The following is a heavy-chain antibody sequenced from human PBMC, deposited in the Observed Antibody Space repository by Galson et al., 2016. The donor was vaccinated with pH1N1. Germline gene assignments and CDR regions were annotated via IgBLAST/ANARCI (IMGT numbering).Heavy chain of an antibody. CDR2: IRSKTFSGTK. CDR3: TSYSDTTWYTFEH. D-gene: IGHD6-13*01. J-gene: IGHJ1*01. CDR1: GFSLATHA. Sequence: SLRLSCAASGFSLATHAMGWVRQAPGKGLEWIGFIRSKTFSGTKTYAASVNGRFTISRDDSKNIAYLQMNSLKTEDTAVYYCTSYSDTTWYTFEHWGQGTLVTVSS. V-gene: IGHV3-49*04.